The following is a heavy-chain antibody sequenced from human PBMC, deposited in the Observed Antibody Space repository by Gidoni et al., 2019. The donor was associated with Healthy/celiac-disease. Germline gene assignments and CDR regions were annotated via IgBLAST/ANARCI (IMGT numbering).Heavy chain of an antibody. CDR3: ARRIAVAGKGFGLDG. J-gene: IGHJ6*04. CDR2: IYYSGST. Sequence: QVQLQESGPGLVKPSETLSLTCTVSGGSIRSYYWRWIRQPPGKGLEWIGYIYYSGSTNYNPSLKSRVTISVDTSKNQFSLKLSSVTAADTAVYYCARRIAVAGKGFGLDGWGKGTTVTVSS. D-gene: IGHD6-19*01. V-gene: IGHV4-59*08. CDR1: GGSIRSYY.